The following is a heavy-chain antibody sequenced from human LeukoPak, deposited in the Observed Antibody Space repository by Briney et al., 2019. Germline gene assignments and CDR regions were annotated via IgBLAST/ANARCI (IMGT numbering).Heavy chain of an antibody. V-gene: IGHV4-59*01. CDR2: IYYSGST. CDR1: GASISRFY. D-gene: IGHD3-22*01. CDR3: ATVDSSGYYLSYFDY. J-gene: IGHJ4*02. Sequence: PSETLSLTCTVSGASISRFYWSGIRQTPGKGLEWIGYIYYSGSTNYNPSLKSRVTISVDTSKNQFSLKLSSVTAADTAVYYCATVDSSGYYLSYFDYWGQGTLVTVSS.